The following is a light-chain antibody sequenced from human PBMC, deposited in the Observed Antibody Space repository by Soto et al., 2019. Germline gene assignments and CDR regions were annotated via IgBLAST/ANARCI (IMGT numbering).Light chain of an antibody. CDR1: QSVTSSY. J-gene: IGKJ3*01. Sequence: ENVLTQSPGTLSLSPGERATLSCRASQSVTSSYLAWYQQKPGQAPRLLIYGASSRATGIPDRFSGSGSGTDFTLTISSLEPEDFAVYYWQQYGRSPQVTLGHGTKVDIK. V-gene: IGKV3-20*01. CDR2: GAS. CDR3: QQYGRSPQVT.